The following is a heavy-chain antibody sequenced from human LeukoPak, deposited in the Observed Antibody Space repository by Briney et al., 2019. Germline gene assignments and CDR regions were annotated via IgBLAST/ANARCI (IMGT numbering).Heavy chain of an antibody. J-gene: IGHJ4*02. V-gene: IGHV3-23*01. Sequence: PGGSLRLSCAASGFTFSDFPMIWVRQAPGKGLEWVPSIFPSSDEIHYADSVKGRFTISRDNSTSTLSLQMDSLRAEDTATYYCATYRQIQVPFEFWGQGTLVTVSS. CDR1: GFTFSDFP. D-gene: IGHD5-18*01. CDR2: IFPSSDEI. CDR3: ATYRQIQVPFEF.